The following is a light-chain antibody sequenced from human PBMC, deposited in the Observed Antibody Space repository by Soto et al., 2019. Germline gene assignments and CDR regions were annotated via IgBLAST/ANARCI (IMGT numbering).Light chain of an antibody. V-gene: IGKV3-20*01. CDR3: QQYAYSPIT. CDR2: DAS. Sequence: PGERATLSCRARQSIARSYLAWYQQKPRQAPRLLIYDASTRATGIQDRFSGSGSGTDFTLTISRLEPEDFAVFYCQQYAYSPITFGQGTRLEI. J-gene: IGKJ5*01. CDR1: QSIARSY.